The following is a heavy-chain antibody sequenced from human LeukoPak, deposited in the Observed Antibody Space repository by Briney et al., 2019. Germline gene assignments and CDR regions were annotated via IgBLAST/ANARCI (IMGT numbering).Heavy chain of an antibody. Sequence: GGSLRLSCAASGFTFFSSWMTWVRQAPGKGLEWVASIREDGSEKISVDSVKGRFTISRDNAKNSLYLQMNSLRAEDTAVYYCAELGITMIGGVWGKGTTVTISS. J-gene: IGHJ6*04. CDR3: AELGITMIGGV. CDR1: GFTFFSSW. CDR2: IREDGSEK. D-gene: IGHD3-10*02. V-gene: IGHV3-7*01.